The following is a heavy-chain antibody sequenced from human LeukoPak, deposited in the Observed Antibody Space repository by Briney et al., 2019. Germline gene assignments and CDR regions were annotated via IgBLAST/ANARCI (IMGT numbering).Heavy chain of an antibody. Sequence: ASVKVSCKASGYTFTGYYMHWVRQAPGQGLEGMGWINPNSGGTNYAQKFQGRVTMTRDTSISTAYMELSRLRSDDTAVYYCARDPYYYDSSGYYLNWFDPWGQGTLVTVSS. CDR1: GYTFTGYY. J-gene: IGHJ5*02. CDR3: ARDPYYYDSSGYYLNWFDP. V-gene: IGHV1-2*02. CDR2: INPNSGGT. D-gene: IGHD3-22*01.